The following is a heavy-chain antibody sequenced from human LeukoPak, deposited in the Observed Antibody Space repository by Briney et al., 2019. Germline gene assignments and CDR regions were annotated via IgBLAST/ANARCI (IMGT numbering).Heavy chain of an antibody. J-gene: IGHJ6*03. CDR1: GFTFSSYG. Sequence: GGSLRLSCAASGFTFSSYGMHWVRQAPGKGLEWVAFIRYDGSNKYYADSVKGRFTISRDNSKNTLYLQMNSLRAEDTAVYYCAKDGTWVPPRGYYYYYMDVWGKGTTVTISS. CDR3: AKDGTWVPPRGYYYYYMDV. V-gene: IGHV3-30*02. CDR2: IRYDGSNK. D-gene: IGHD3-10*01.